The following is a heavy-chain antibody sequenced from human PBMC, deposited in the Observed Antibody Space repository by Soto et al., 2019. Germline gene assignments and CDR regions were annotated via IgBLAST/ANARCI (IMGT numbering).Heavy chain of an antibody. Sequence: QVQLVQSGAEVKKPGASVKVSCKASGYTFSSYAISWVRQAPGQGLEWMGGIIPIFGTANYAQKFQGRVTITADDSTSTAYMELSSLRSEDTAVYYCARVALYSSSWGYYFDYWGQGTLVTVSS. V-gene: IGHV1-69*01. J-gene: IGHJ4*02. CDR1: GYTFSSYA. CDR3: ARVALYSSSWGYYFDY. CDR2: IIPIFGTA. D-gene: IGHD6-6*01.